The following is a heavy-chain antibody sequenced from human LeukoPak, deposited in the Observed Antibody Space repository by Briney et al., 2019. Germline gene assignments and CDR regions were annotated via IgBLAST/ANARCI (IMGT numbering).Heavy chain of an antibody. CDR3: IKDLSLDLHFDTFDF. V-gene: IGHV3-9*01. CDR1: VFTLDDYA. Sequence: GGTLRLSRIASVFTLDDYAMHWVRQAPGRGLEGESSISWEWGSRVYADSVKGRFTISRDNAKSSLYLQRTGLTPEYKALYYCIKDLSLDLHFDTFDFWGQGAMVTVSS. J-gene: IGHJ3*01. CDR2: ISWEWGSR. D-gene: IGHD1-7*01.